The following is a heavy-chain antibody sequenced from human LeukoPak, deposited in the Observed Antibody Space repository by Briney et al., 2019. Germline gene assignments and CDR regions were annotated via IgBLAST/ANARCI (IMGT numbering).Heavy chain of an antibody. CDR1: GGFFSGYY. V-gene: IGHV4-34*01. CDR3: ARYCSSTSCSVGDIFDC. J-gene: IGHJ4*02. CDR2: INHSGST. D-gene: IGHD2-2*01. Sequence: PSETLSLTCAVYGGFFSGYYWSWIRQPPGKGLEWIGEINHSGSTNYNPSLKSRVTISVDTSKNQFSLKLSSVTAADTAVYYCARYCSSTSCSVGDIFDCWGQGTLVTVSS.